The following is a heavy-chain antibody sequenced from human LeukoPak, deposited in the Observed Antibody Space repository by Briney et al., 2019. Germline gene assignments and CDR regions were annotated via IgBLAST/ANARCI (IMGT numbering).Heavy chain of an antibody. V-gene: IGHV4-38-2*01. D-gene: IGHD3-22*01. CDR2: ISHSGST. Sequence: SETLSLTCAVSGYSISSGYYWGWIRQPPGKGLEWIGSISHSGSTYYNPSLKSRVTISVDTSKNQFSLRLSSVTAADTAVYYCARGWRSGYYLFDFLGQGTLVTVSS. J-gene: IGHJ4*02. CDR3: ARGWRSGYYLFDF. CDR1: GYSISSGYY.